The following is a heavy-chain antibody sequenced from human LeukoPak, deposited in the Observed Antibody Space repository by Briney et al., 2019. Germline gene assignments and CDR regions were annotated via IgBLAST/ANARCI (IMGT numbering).Heavy chain of an antibody. V-gene: IGHV3-21*01. CDR3: ARCRDSYYDFWSGYYTWDF. Sequence: PGGSLRLSCAASGFTFSSYSMNWVRQAPGKGLEWVSSISSSSSYIYYADSVKGRFTISRDNAKNSLYLQMNSLRAEGTAVYYCARCRDSYYDFWSGYYTWDFWGQGTLVTVSS. CDR2: ISSSSSYI. CDR1: GFTFSSYS. D-gene: IGHD3-3*01. J-gene: IGHJ4*02.